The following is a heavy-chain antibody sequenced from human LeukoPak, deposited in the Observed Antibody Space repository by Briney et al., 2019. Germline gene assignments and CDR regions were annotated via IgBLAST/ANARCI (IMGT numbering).Heavy chain of an antibody. CDR2: IVVGSGNT. Sequence: ASVKVSCKASGFTFTSSAMQWVRQARGQRLEWIGWIVVGSGNTNYAQKFQERVTITRDMSTSTAYMELSSLRSEDTAVYYCARERPPGDSSNWFLEGYFDIWGQGTLVTVSS. J-gene: IGHJ4*02. V-gene: IGHV1-58*02. CDR1: GFTFTSSA. CDR3: ARERPPGDSSNWFLEGYFDI. D-gene: IGHD6-13*01.